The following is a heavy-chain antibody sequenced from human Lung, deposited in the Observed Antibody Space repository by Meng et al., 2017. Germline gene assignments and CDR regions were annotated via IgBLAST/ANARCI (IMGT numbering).Heavy chain of an antibody. Sequence: EVQLVESGGGLVKPGGSLRLSCAASGFTLSDYSMNWVRRAPGKGLERVSSISESGNYRYYADSVKGRFTVTRDNAKNSLYLQMNSLRAEDTAVYYCARGDGSGSLFENWGQGTLVTVPS. CDR3: ARGDGSGSLFEN. CDR1: GFTLSDYS. D-gene: IGHD3-10*01. CDR2: ISESGNYR. J-gene: IGHJ4*02. V-gene: IGHV3-21*01.